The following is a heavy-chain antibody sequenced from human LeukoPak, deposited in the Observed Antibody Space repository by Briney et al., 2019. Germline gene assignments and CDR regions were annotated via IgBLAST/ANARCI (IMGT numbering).Heavy chain of an antibody. Sequence: SETLSLTCTVSGGSISSGSYYWSWIRQPAGKGLEWIGRIYTSGSTTYNPSLKSRVTISVDTSKNHFSLKLSSVTAADTAVYYCARDPSGYMDVWGKGTTVTVSS. D-gene: IGHD3-10*01. V-gene: IGHV4-61*02. CDR1: GGSISSGSYY. J-gene: IGHJ6*03. CDR2: IYTSGST. CDR3: ARDPSGYMDV.